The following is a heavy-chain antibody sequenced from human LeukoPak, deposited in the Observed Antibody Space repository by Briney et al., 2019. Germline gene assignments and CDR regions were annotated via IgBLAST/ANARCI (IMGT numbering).Heavy chain of an antibody. CDR1: GFTFSSYA. CDR3: ARYGGKNYYYYGMDV. CDR2: ISGSGGST. J-gene: IGHJ6*02. V-gene: IGHV3-23*01. D-gene: IGHD2-15*01. Sequence: GGSLRLSCAASGFTFSSYAMSWVRQAPGKGLEWVSAISGSGGSTYYADSVKGRFTISRENSKNTLYLQMNSLRAEDTAVYYCARYGGKNYYYYGMDVWGQGTTVTVSS.